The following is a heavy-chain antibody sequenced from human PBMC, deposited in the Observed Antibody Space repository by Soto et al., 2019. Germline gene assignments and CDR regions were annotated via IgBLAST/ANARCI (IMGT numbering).Heavy chain of an antibody. V-gene: IGHV4-30-4*01. D-gene: IGHD4-17*01. CDR2: ISYSGTT. CDR1: GGSISSGNYY. J-gene: IGHJ4*02. CDR3: ATMGTPVTGLYYFDY. Sequence: SETLCLTCTVSGGSISSGNYYWSWIRQPPGKGLEWIGFISYSGTTHYSASLRSRVSISVDTSKNQFSLDLSSVTAADTAVYYCATMGTPVTGLYYFDYWGQGTLVTVSS.